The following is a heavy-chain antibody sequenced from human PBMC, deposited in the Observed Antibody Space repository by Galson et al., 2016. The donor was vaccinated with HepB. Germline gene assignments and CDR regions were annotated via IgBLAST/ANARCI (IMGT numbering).Heavy chain of an antibody. Sequence: SLRLSCAASGFTFSSYSMNWVRQAPGKGLEWVSYISVYRTIYYADSVKGRFTISRDDARNSLYLQMNTLRADDTAVYYCARSVEGHFDYWGQGILVTVSS. CDR3: ARSVEGHFDY. V-gene: IGHV3-48*04. D-gene: IGHD1-1*01. CDR2: ISVYRTI. CDR1: GFTFSSYS. J-gene: IGHJ4*02.